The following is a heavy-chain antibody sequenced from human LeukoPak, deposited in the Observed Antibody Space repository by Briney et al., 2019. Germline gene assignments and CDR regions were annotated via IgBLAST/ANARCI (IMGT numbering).Heavy chain of an antibody. D-gene: IGHD3-22*01. V-gene: IGHV3-7*03. CDR3: ATPLDYYDSSGYHQGGD. J-gene: IGHJ4*02. CDR2: IKQDGSKK. Sequence: GGSLRLSCAASGFTFSSYWMTWVRQASGKGLEWVANIKQDGSKKNYVDSVKGRFTISRDNAKNSLYLQMNSLRAEDTAVYYCATPLDYYDSSGYHQGGDWGQGTLVTVSS. CDR1: GFTFSSYW.